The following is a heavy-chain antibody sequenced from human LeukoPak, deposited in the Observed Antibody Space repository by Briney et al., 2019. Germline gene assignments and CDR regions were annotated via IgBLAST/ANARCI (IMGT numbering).Heavy chain of an antibody. J-gene: IGHJ4*02. D-gene: IGHD5-24*01. CDR1: GFTFTSYA. V-gene: IGHV3-23*01. Sequence: GGSLRLSCAASGFTFTSYAMSWVRQAPGKGLEWVSAISGRGDTIFYADSLKGRFTASRDNSKNTLYLQMNSLRAEDTAVYYCAKATMTTTYFDYWGQGTLVTVSS. CDR2: ISGRGDTI. CDR3: AKATMTTTYFDY.